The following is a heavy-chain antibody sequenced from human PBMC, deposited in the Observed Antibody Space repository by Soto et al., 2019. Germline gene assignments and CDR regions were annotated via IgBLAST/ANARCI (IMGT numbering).Heavy chain of an antibody. V-gene: IGHV4-59*01. D-gene: IGHD4-17*01. J-gene: IGHJ4*02. CDR1: GGSISSYY. Sequence: SETLSLTCTVSGGSISSYYWSWIRQPPGKGLEWIGYIYYSGSTNYNPSLKSRVTISVDTSKNQFSLKLSSVTAADTAVYYCVRGGDYGDPFDYWGQGTLVTVSS. CDR2: IYYSGST. CDR3: VRGGDYGDPFDY.